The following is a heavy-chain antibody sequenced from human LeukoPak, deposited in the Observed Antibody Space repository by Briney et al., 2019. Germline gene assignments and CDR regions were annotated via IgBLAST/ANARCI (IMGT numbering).Heavy chain of an antibody. J-gene: IGHJ5*02. D-gene: IGHD1-26*01. CDR1: GYTFSDYY. CDR3: ARGNSGSYSQDWFDP. V-gene: IGHV1-2*02. Sequence: HEASVKVSCKTSGYTFSDYYIHWIRQAPGQGLEWVGWINPNSGDTDYAQKFQGRVTVTRDTSISTAYMELGRLRSDDMALYYCARGNSGSYSQDWFDPWGQGTLVTVSS. CDR2: INPNSGDT.